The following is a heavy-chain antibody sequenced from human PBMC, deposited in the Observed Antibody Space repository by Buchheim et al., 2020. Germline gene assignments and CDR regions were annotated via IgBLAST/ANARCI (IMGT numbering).Heavy chain of an antibody. V-gene: IGHV3-74*01. CDR1: GFIFSSNW. CDR2: INSDGSSV. D-gene: IGHD4-17*01. CDR3: ARGGDDYGDYYGLDV. Sequence: EVQLVESGGGLVQPGGSLRLSCAASGFIFSSNWMHWVRQAPGKGLVWVSRINSDGSSVFYADSVRGRFTLSIDNAKNTLYLPMNSLRAEDTAVYYCARGGDDYGDYYGLDVWGQGTT. J-gene: IGHJ6*02.